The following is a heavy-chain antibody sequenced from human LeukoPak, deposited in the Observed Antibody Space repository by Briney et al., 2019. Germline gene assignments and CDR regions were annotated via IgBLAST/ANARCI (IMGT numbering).Heavy chain of an antibody. CDR1: GFTFSSYG. J-gene: IGHJ4*02. D-gene: IGHD5-24*01. V-gene: IGHV3-33*01. CDR2: IWYDGSNK. Sequence: GGSLRLSCAASGFTFSSYGMHWVRHAPGKGLEWVAVIWYDGSNKYYADSVKGRFTISRDNSKNTLYLQMNSLRAEDTAVYYCARAVEMATIGLFDYWGQGTLVTVSS. CDR3: ARAVEMATIGLFDY.